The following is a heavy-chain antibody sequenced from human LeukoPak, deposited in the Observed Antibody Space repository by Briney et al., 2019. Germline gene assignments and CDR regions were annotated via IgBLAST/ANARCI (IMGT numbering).Heavy chain of an antibody. D-gene: IGHD6-6*01. CDR2: INPNSGGT. V-gene: IGHV1-2*02. J-gene: IGHJ4*02. CDR3: ARARWQLVPYFDS. CDR1: GYTFTDYY. Sequence: GASVKVSCKASGYTFTDYYMHWVRQAPGPGIGLMGWINPNSGGTNFAQKFQGRVAMTRDTSISTAYLELGSLRSDDTAVYFCARARWQLVPYFDSWGQGTLVTVSS.